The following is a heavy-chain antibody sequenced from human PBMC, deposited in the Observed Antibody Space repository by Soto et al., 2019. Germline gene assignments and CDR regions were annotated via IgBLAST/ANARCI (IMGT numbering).Heavy chain of an antibody. CDR3: ANLRGYYDSSGYYPDPFDP. D-gene: IGHD3-22*01. V-gene: IGHV3-23*01. CDR1: GFTFSSYA. J-gene: IGHJ5*02. CDR2: ISGSGGST. Sequence: PGGSLRLSCAASGFTFSSYAMSWVRQAPGKGLEWVSAISGSGGSTYYADSVKGRFTISRDNSMNTLYLQMNSLRAEDTAVYYCANLRGYYDSSGYYPDPFDPWGQGTLVTVSS.